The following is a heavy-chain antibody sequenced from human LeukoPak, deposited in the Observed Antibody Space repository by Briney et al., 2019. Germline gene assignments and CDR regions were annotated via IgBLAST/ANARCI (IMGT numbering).Heavy chain of an antibody. D-gene: IGHD2-15*01. V-gene: IGHV4-39*01. Sequence: ASETLSLTCTVSGGSISSSSYYWGWIRQPPGKGLEWIGSIYYSGSTYYNPSLKSRVTISVDTSKNQFSLKLSSVTAADTAVYYCARHVLWVGYCSGGSCYFDYWGQGTLVTVRS. J-gene: IGHJ4*02. CDR2: IYYSGST. CDR1: GGSISSSSYY. CDR3: ARHVLWVGYCSGGSCYFDY.